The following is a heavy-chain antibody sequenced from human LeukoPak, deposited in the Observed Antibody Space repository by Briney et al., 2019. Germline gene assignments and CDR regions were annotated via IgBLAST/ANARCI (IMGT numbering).Heavy chain of an antibody. D-gene: IGHD3-22*01. V-gene: IGHV3-30*03. Sequence: GGSLRLSCASSRFTFSNSIFHRVRQAPGKGLEWVAAMSYDGFSKYYTDSVKGRFTISRDDSRSTVDLQLSSLGPDDTAVYYCAREGHTSGYCGCFDNWGQGTAVAVSS. CDR1: RFTFSNSI. CDR3: AREGHTSGYCGCFDN. J-gene: IGHJ3*02. CDR2: MSYDGFSK.